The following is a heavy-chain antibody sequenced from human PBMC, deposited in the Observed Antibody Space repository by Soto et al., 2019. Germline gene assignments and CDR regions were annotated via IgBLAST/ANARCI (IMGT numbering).Heavy chain of an antibody. Sequence: PGGSLRLSCAASGFTFSSYAMHWVRQAPGKGLEWVAVISYDGSNKYYADSVKGRFTISRDNSKNTLYLQMNSLRAEDTAVYYCARESSGTAMALDYWGQGTLVTVSS. D-gene: IGHD5-18*01. CDR3: ARESSGTAMALDY. J-gene: IGHJ4*02. V-gene: IGHV3-30-3*01. CDR2: ISYDGSNK. CDR1: GFTFSSYA.